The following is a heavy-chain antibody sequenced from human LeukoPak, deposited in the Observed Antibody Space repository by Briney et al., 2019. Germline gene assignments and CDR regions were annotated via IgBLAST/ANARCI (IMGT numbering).Heavy chain of an antibody. D-gene: IGHD6-13*01. Sequence: SETLSLTCTVSGGSISSSSYYWGWIRQPPGKGLEWIGSIYYSGSTYYNPSLKSRVTISVDTSKNQFSLKLSSVTAADTAVYYCARDRSGIAAAGYFDYWGQGTLVTVSS. CDR1: GGSISSSSYY. V-gene: IGHV4-39*07. CDR3: ARDRSGIAAAGYFDY. CDR2: IYYSGST. J-gene: IGHJ4*02.